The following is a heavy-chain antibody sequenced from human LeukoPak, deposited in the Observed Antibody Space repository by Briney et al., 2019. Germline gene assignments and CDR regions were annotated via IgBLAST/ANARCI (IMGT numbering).Heavy chain of an antibody. CDR3: ARDGVYCSSTSCLNYYYYYMDV. D-gene: IGHD2-2*01. CDR2: ISSSSSYI. Sequence: GGSLRLSCAASGFTFSSYSMNWVRQAPGKGLEWVSSISSSSSYIYYADSVKGRFTISRDNAKNSLYLQMNSLRAEGTAVYYCARDGVYCSSTSCLNYYYYYMDVWGKGTTVTVSS. CDR1: GFTFSSYS. V-gene: IGHV3-21*01. J-gene: IGHJ6*03.